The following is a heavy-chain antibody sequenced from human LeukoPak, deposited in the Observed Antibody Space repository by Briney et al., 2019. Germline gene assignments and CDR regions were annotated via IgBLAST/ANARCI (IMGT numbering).Heavy chain of an antibody. J-gene: IGHJ4*02. D-gene: IGHD1-20*01. V-gene: IGHV3-23*01. Sequence: GGSLRLPCAAFGFNFNQFAMRWVRQAPGKGLEWVSAMRGSYVSNSYASSVRGRFATFRDNSKNTLYPQMNRLSSEDTAVYYWAKAASGNWNDVSDYWGQGTLVTVSS. CDR2: MRGSYVSN. CDR3: AKAASGNWNDVSDY. CDR1: GFNFNQFA.